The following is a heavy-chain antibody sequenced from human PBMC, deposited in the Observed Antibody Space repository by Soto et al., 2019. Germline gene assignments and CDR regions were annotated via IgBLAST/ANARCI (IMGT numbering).Heavy chain of an antibody. Sequence: QAQLVQSGAEVKKPGSSVKVSCKASGGTFNSYAISWVRQAPGQGLEWMGGIIPIFGTADYAQKFQGRVTITAVESTSTAYMELSSLRSEDTAVYYCASHYDSGGYYYRGLDYWGQGTLVTVSS. CDR2: IIPIFGTA. D-gene: IGHD3-22*01. V-gene: IGHV1-69*12. J-gene: IGHJ4*02. CDR3: ASHYDSGGYYYRGLDY. CDR1: GGTFNSYA.